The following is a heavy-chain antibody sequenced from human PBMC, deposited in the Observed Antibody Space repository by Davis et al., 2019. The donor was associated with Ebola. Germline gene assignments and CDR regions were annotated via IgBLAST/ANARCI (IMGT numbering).Heavy chain of an antibody. CDR2: INHSGST. J-gene: IGHJ6*02. Sequence: MPSETLSLTCAVYGGSFSGYYWSWIRQPPGKGLEWIGEINHSGSTNYNPSLKSRVTISVDTSKNQFSLKLSYVTAADTAVYYCASHSSGWVDYYYGMDVWGQGTTVTVSS. D-gene: IGHD6-19*01. CDR1: GGSFSGYY. V-gene: IGHV4-34*01. CDR3: ASHSSGWVDYYYGMDV.